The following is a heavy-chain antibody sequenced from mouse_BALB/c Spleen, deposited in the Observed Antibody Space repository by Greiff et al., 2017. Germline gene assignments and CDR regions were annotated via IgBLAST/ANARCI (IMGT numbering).Heavy chain of an antibody. CDR2: IYPGDGST. J-gene: IGHJ2*01. V-gene: IGHV1S56*01. Sequence: QVQLQQSGPELVKPGASVKMSCKASGYTFTSYYIHWVKQRPGQGLEWIGWIYPGDGSTKYNEKFKGKTTLTADKSSSTAYMLLSSLTSEDSAIYFCARRDYYGSRPPFDYWGQGTTLTVSS. CDR3: ARRDYYGSRPPFDY. CDR1: GYTFTSYY. D-gene: IGHD1-1*01.